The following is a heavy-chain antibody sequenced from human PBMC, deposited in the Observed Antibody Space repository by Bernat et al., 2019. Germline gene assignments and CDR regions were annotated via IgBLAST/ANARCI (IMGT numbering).Heavy chain of an antibody. CDR1: GFTFNNYW. J-gene: IGHJ4*02. Sequence: EVQLVESGGGLVQPGGSLGLSCAASGFTFNNYWMSWVRQAPGKGLEWVANIKEDGSEKYYVDSVKGRFTSSRDNAKNSLYLKVNSLRAEEAAVYYCARVRNVDIVAMRGYFDNWGQGTLVTVSS. D-gene: IGHD5-12*01. CDR2: IKEDGSEK. CDR3: ARVRNVDIVAMRGYFDN. V-gene: IGHV3-7*01.